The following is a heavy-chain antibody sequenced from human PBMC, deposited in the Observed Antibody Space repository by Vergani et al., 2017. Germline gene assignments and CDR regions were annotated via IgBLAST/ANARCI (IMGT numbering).Heavy chain of an antibody. D-gene: IGHD3-16*01. CDR2: ISWDGGST. J-gene: IGHJ6*02. CDR1: GFTFDDYT. Sequence: EVQLVESGGVVVQPGGSLRLSCAASGFTFDDYTMHWVRQAPGKGLEWVSLISWDGGSTYYADSVKGRFTISRDNSKNSLYLQMNSLRAEDTAVYYCARDPLISFGMDVWGQGTTVTVSS. V-gene: IGHV3-43*01. CDR3: ARDPLISFGMDV.